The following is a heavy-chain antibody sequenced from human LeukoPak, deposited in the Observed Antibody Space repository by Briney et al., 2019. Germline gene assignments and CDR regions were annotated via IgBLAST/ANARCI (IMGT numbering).Heavy chain of an antibody. CDR3: ARWALSGYDLIDY. V-gene: IGHV1-18*01. CDR2: ISAYNGNT. CDR1: GYTFISYG. Sequence: GASVKVSCKASGYTFISYGITWVRQAPGQGLQWVGWISAYNGNTKYAQNLQGRVTMITDTSTSTAYMELRSLRSEDTAVYYCARWALSGYDLIDYWGQGTLVTVSS. D-gene: IGHD5-12*01. J-gene: IGHJ4*02.